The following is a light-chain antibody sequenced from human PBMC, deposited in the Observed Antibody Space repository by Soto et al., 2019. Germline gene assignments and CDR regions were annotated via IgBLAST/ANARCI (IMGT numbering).Light chain of an antibody. CDR1: LSVGSSY. Sequence: EVVLTQSPGTLSLSPGERATLSCRASLSVGSSYLAWYQQKPGQAPRLLIHGASSRATGIPDRFSGSGSGTDFTLTISRLEPEDFAVYYCRQYCRSLGFAFGGGTKVDIK. CDR2: GAS. V-gene: IGKV3-20*01. CDR3: RQYCRSLGFA. J-gene: IGKJ4*01.